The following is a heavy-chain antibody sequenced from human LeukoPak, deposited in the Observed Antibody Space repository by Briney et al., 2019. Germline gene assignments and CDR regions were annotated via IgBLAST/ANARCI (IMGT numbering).Heavy chain of an antibody. J-gene: IGHJ4*02. CDR2: ISSGGYI. D-gene: IGHD5-18*01. V-gene: IGHV3-23*01. CDR1: GFTFPNYG. CDR3: AKDTKSGYSYGDLDY. Sequence: GGSLRLSCAASGFTFPNYGLNWARQAPGKGLEWAPSISSGGYIFYADSVKGRFTISRDNSKSTLYLQMNSLRAEDTAVYYCAKDTKSGYSYGDLDYWGQGTLVTVSS.